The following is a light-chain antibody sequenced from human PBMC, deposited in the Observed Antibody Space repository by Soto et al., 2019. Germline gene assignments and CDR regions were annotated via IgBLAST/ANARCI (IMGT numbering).Light chain of an antibody. CDR2: WAS. Sequence: DIVMTQSPDSLAVSLGERATINCKSSQSVLYRSNNKNYLAWYQQRPGQSPKLLIYWASTRESGVPDRFSGSGSGTDFTLTISSLQAEDVAVYYCQQYYSTPPTFGQGTKVEI. CDR1: QSVLYRSNNKNY. CDR3: QQYYSTPPT. J-gene: IGKJ1*01. V-gene: IGKV4-1*01.